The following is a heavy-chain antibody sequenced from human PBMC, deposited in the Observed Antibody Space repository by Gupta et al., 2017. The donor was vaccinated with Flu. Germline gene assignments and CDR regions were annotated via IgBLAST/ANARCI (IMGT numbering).Heavy chain of an antibody. CDR1: GGTFINSA. D-gene: IGHD3-10*01. J-gene: IGHJ6*03. V-gene: IGHV1-69*06. CDR3: ATAGSAGRRIVGYHYYMDV. CDR2: INPVFGAA. Sequence: QVQLVQSGAEVKKPGSSVKVSCKAPGGTFINSAISWVRQAPGQGLEWMGGINPVFGAANYAQNFQGRITISADKSTTTAYMELSSLRFDDTAVYYCATAGSAGRRIVGYHYYMDVWGTGTTVTVSS.